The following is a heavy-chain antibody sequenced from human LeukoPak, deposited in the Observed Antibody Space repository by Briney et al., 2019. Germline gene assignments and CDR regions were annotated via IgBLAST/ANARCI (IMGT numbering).Heavy chain of an antibody. Sequence: GGSLRLSCAASGFTFDDYAMHWVRQVPGKGLEWVAGISWNSGTIAYVHSVKGRFTISRDNAKNSLYLQMESLRVEDMAFYYCAKDVSLGFCSGGSCSAHFDCWGQGTLVTVFS. CDR3: AKDVSLGFCSGGSCSAHFDC. V-gene: IGHV3-9*03. CDR2: ISWNSGTI. J-gene: IGHJ4*02. D-gene: IGHD2-15*01. CDR1: GFTFDDYA.